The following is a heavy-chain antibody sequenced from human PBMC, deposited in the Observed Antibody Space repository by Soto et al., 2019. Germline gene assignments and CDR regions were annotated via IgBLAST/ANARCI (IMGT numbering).Heavy chain of an antibody. Sequence: QVQLVQSGAEVKKPGASVKVSCKASGYTFTSSDINWVRQATGQGLEWMGWMNPNTGNTGYAQKFQGRITLTRGTSISTAYLELSSLNSDDSAVYYCARGASPWGQGTLVTVSS. CDR2: MNPNTGNT. CDR3: ARGASP. J-gene: IGHJ5*02. CDR1: GYTFTSSD. V-gene: IGHV1-8*01.